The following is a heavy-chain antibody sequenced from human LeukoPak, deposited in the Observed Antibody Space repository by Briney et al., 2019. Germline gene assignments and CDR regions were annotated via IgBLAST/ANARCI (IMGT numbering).Heavy chain of an antibody. D-gene: IGHD5-18*01. Sequence: PGGSLRLYCAASGFTFSSYGMHWVRQAPGKGLEWVAVISYDGSNKYYADSMKGRFTISRDNSKNTLYLQMNSMRAEDTAVYYCAKELRGYSYGLRNKWFDPWGQGTLVTVSS. J-gene: IGHJ5*02. CDR2: ISYDGSNK. CDR3: AKELRGYSYGLRNKWFDP. CDR1: GFTFSSYG. V-gene: IGHV3-30*18.